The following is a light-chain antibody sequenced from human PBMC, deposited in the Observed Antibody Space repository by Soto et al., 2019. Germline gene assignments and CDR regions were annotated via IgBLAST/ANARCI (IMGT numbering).Light chain of an antibody. V-gene: IGKV1-39*01. CDR1: QSISSY. CDR3: QQSYSSPRVT. CDR2: AAS. J-gene: IGKJ3*01. Sequence: DIPMTQSPSSLSASVGDRVTITCRASQSISSYLNWYQQKPGKAPKLLIYAASSLQSEVPSRFSGSGSGTDFTPTISSLQPEDFATYYCQQSYSSPRVTFGPGTKVDIK.